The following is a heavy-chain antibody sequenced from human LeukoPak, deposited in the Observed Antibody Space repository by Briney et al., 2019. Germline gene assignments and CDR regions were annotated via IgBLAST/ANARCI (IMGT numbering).Heavy chain of an antibody. Sequence: ASVKVSWKASGYTFTSYDINWVRQATGQGLEWMGWMNPNSGNTGYAQKFQGRVTMTRNTSISTAYMELSSLRSEDTAVYYCARVGPYDFWSGYYPRNWFDPWGQGTLVTVSS. CDR3: ARVGPYDFWSGYYPRNWFDP. CDR1: GYTFTSYD. CDR2: MNPNSGNT. J-gene: IGHJ5*02. D-gene: IGHD3-3*01. V-gene: IGHV1-8*01.